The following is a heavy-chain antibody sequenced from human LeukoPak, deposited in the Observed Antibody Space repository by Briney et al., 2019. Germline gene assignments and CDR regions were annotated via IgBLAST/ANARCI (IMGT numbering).Heavy chain of an antibody. CDR3: ARDDGYSYRKGVDRFDY. Sequence: ASVKVSCKASGYTFTSYAMHWVRQAPGQRLEWMGWINAGNGNTKYSQKFQGRVTITRDTSASTAYMELSSLRSEDTAVYYCARDDGYSYRKGVDRFDYWGQGTLVTVSS. CDR2: INAGNGNT. D-gene: IGHD5-18*01. J-gene: IGHJ4*02. V-gene: IGHV1-3*01. CDR1: GYTFTSYA.